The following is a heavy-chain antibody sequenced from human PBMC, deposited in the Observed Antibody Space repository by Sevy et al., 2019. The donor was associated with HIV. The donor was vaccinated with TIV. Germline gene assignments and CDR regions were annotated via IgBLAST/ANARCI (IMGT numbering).Heavy chain of an antibody. Sequence: GGSLRLSCAASGFTFSSYAMHWVRQAPGKGLEWVADISYDGSDKNYSDSVKGRFTISRDNSKNTLSLQMNSLRADDTAVYYCAGALGVMVRGGGYYFDYWGQGTLVTVSS. CDR2: ISYDGSDK. CDR1: GFTFSSYA. V-gene: IGHV3-30*04. D-gene: IGHD3-10*01. J-gene: IGHJ4*02. CDR3: AGALGVMVRGGGYYFDY.